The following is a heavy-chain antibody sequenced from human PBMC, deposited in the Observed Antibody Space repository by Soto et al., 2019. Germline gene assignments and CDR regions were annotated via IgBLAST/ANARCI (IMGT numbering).Heavy chain of an antibody. CDR2: ISAYNGNT. Sequence: QVQLVQSGAEVKKPGASVQVSCKASGYTFTNFGISWVRQAPGQGLEWMGWISAYNGNTNYAQNFQGRVTMTTDTXXXXXXXXXXXXXXXXTXXXXXXXXGXPIDYWGQGTLVTFSS. CDR3: XXXGXPIDY. J-gene: IGHJ4*02. D-gene: IGHD3-16*01. V-gene: IGHV1-18*01. CDR1: GYTFTNFG.